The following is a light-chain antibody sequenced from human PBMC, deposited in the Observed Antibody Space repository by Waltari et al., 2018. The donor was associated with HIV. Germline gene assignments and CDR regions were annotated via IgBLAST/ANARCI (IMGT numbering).Light chain of an antibody. Sequence: DIVMTQSPDSLAVSLGERATINCKSSQNVLNGSTHKYSLAWYQQKSGQPPKLLIYWASTRESGVPERFSGSGSGTDFTLTISSLQAADVAVYYCQQHYTSPYTFGQGTKLEIK. V-gene: IGKV4-1*01. CDR2: WAS. J-gene: IGKJ2*01. CDR1: QNVLNGSTHKYS. CDR3: QQHYTSPYT.